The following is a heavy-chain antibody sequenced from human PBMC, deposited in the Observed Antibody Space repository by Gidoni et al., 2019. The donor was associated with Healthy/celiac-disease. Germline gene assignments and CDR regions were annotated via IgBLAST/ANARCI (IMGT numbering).Heavy chain of an antibody. V-gene: IGHV3-33*01. CDR2: IWYDGSNK. CDR3: ARDGKPYSAGDAFDI. D-gene: IGHD2-15*01. Sequence: QVQLVESGGGVVQPGRSLRLSCAASGFTFSSYGMHWVLQAPGKGLEWVAVIWYDGSNKYYADSVKGRFTISRDNSKNTLYLQMNSLRAEDTAVYYCARDGKPYSAGDAFDIWGQGTMVTVSS. J-gene: IGHJ3*02. CDR1: GFTFSSYG.